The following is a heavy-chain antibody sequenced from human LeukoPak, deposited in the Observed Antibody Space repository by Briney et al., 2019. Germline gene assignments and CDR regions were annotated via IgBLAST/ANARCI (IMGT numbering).Heavy chain of an antibody. CDR1: GGSISSGSYC. CDR2: IHTSGNT. V-gene: IGHV4-61*09. D-gene: IGHD3-9*01. Sequence: SETLSLTCTVSGGSISSGSYCWSWIRQPAGKGLEWIGHIHTSGNTNYNPSLKSRVTISEDTSKNQFSLKLSSVTAADTAVYYCAREDILTGYYGYNWFDPWGQGTLVTVSS. J-gene: IGHJ5*02. CDR3: AREDILTGYYGYNWFDP.